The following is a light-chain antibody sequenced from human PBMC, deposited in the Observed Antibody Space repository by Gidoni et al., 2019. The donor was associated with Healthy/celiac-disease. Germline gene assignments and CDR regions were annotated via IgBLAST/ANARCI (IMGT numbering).Light chain of an antibody. J-gene: IGKJ4*02. CDR3: QQYGSSVT. CDR1: QSVSSSY. Sequence: EIVLTQSTGPLSLSPGARATLSCRASQSVSSSYLSWYQQKPGQAPMLLIYGASSRSTGIPGRFSGRGSATDFTLTISRLEPEDFAEYYWQQYGSSVTFGGGTKVEIK. V-gene: IGKV3-20*01. CDR2: GAS.